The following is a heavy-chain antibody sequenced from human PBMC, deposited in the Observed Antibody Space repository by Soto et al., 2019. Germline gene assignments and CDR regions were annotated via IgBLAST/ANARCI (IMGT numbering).Heavy chain of an antibody. J-gene: IGHJ5*02. Sequence: QVRLPQWGAGLLKPSETLSLTCAVYGGSFTDYYWSWIRQPPGKGLEWIGEINHSGDTNYNPSLKSRVTISVDTPKNQFSLKLSSVTAADTAVYYCARNYYDSGRFGLDPWGQGTQVTVSS. CDR3: ARNYYDSGRFGLDP. CDR2: INHSGDT. V-gene: IGHV4-34*01. CDR1: GGSFTDYY. D-gene: IGHD3-22*01.